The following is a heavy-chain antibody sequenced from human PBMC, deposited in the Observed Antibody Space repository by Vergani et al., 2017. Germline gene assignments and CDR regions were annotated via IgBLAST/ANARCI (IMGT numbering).Heavy chain of an antibody. CDR1: GYIFSNFW. V-gene: IGHV5-51*01. J-gene: IGHJ3*01. CDR2: IYPGDSEV. CDR3: ASGGHGSENGGALQL. D-gene: IGHD3-10*01. Sequence: EKQLVQSGSETKKPGESLKISCQAFGYIFSNFWIGWVRQRPGGGLEWVGIIYPGDSEVKSNPTFRGQVIFSVDTSVNTAYLQWRSRQASDTATYFCASGGHGSENGGALQLWGQGTNITVSS.